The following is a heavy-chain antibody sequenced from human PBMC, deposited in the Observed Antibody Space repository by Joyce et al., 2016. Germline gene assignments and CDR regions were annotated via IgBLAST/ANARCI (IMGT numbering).Heavy chain of an antibody. V-gene: IGHV3-7*03. D-gene: IGHD6-13*01. CDR3: TRGSGTGWFDP. CDR2: INEDGSEK. Sequence: EVYLVESGGGLVQPGGSLRLSGAASGFSFRYFWMDWVRQAPGKGLEWVAQINEDGSEKNYMDSLRGRFTISRDNAKNSVDLQINSLRVEDTAVYYCTRGSGTGWFDPWGQGTLVTVSS. CDR1: GFSFRYFW. J-gene: IGHJ5*02.